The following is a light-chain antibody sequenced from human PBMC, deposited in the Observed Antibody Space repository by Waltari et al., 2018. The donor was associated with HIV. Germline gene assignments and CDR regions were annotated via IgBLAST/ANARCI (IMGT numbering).Light chain of an antibody. CDR2: HDD. CDR1: NSNHGSHP. CDR3: ATWDDGLNALL. V-gene: IGLV1-36*01. J-gene: IGLJ2*01. Sequence: QSVLTQSPSVSEAPGQRVTISCSGRNSNHGSHPVTWYRQSPGKPPKLLVYHDDLILSGVSDRLSASKSGTSASLAINDLQSEDESLYYCATWDDGLNALLFGGGTKVTVL.